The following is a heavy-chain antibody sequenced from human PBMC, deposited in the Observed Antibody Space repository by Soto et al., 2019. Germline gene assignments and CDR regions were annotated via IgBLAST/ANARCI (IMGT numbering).Heavy chain of an antibody. CDR2: IYPGDSDT. Sequence: PGESLKISCKGSGYSFTSYWIGWVRQMPGKGLEWMGIIYPGDSDTRYSPSFQGQVTISADKSISTAYLQWSSLKASDTAMYYCARESSVGVLRFLGRAYYMDVWGKGTTVTVSS. CDR1: GYSFTSYW. D-gene: IGHD3-3*01. J-gene: IGHJ6*03. V-gene: IGHV5-51*01. CDR3: ARESSVGVLRFLGRAYYMDV.